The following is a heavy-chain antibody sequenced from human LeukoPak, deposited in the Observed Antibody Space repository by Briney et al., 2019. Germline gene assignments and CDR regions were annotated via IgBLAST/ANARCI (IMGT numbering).Heavy chain of an antibody. V-gene: IGHV3-23*01. D-gene: IGHD1-1*01. CDR2: ISGSDGTA. J-gene: IGHJ4*02. CDR3: AKVRTGHYFDY. CDR1: GFFFSTYA. Sequence: PGGSLRLSCAASGFFFSTYAMSWVRQPPGKGLEWVSGISGSDGTAYYADSVKGRFTISRDNSKNTLYLQMNSLRAEDTAVYYCAKVRTGHYFDYWGQGTLVTVSS.